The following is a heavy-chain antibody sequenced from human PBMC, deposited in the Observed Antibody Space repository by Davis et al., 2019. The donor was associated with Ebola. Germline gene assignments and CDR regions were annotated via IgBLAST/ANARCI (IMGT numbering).Heavy chain of an antibody. CDR2: IYYSGNT. J-gene: IGHJ4*02. Sequence: SETLSLTCTVSGGSISSYYWSWIRQPPGKGLEWIGYIYYSGNTYYNPSLKSRVTISVDTSKNQFSLKVSSVTAADTAVYYCARRDGYSLSLGYWGQGTLVTVSS. D-gene: IGHD5-24*01. V-gene: IGHV4-59*04. CDR3: ARRDGYSLSLGY. CDR1: GGSISSYY.